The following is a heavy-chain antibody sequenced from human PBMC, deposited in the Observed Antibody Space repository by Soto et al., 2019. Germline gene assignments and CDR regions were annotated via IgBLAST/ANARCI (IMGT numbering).Heavy chain of an antibody. CDR1: GFTFSNFA. V-gene: IGHV3-21*01. Sequence: GGSLRLSCVASGFTFSNFAMAWVRQAPGEGLEWVSSISSSSSYIYYADSVKGRSTISRDNAKNTLYLQMNSLRAEDTAVYYCASDSDYPNAFDIWGQGTMVTVSS. J-gene: IGHJ3*02. CDR3: ASDSDYPNAFDI. CDR2: ISSSSSYI. D-gene: IGHD4-17*01.